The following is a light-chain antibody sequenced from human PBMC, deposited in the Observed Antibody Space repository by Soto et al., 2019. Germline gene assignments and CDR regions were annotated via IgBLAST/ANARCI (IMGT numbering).Light chain of an antibody. CDR2: GAS. CDR3: QQRSNWPLIT. CDR1: QSVSSK. V-gene: IGKV3-15*01. J-gene: IGKJ1*01. Sequence: EIVMTQSPATLSVSPGEGATLSCRASQSVSSKLAWYQQKPGQAPRLLIYGASTRATGIPARFSGSGSGTEFTLIISSLQSEDSAVYYCQQRSNWPLITFGQGTKVDI.